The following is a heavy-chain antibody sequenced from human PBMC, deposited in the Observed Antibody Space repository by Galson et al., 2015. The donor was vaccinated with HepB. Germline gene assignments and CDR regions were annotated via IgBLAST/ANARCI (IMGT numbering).Heavy chain of an antibody. D-gene: IGHD2-2*01. V-gene: IGHV3-11*01. CDR3: AREGDVVVPAAIYYYYYGMDV. CDR1: GFTFLDYY. CDR2: ISGSASTI. J-gene: IGHJ6*02. Sequence: SLRLSCAASGFTFLDYYMSWIRQAPGKGLEWDSYISGSASTISYADSVKGRFTISRDNAKNSLYLQMNSLRAEDTAVYYCAREGDVVVPAAIYYYYYGMDVWGQGTTVTVSS.